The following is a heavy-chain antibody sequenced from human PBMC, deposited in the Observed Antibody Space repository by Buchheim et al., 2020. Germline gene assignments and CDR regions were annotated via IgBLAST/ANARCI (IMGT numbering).Heavy chain of an antibody. CDR2: ISYDGSNK. Sequence: QVQLVESGGGVVQPGRSLRLSCAASGFTFSSYAMHWVRQAPGKGLEWVAVISYDGSNKYYADSVKGRFTISRDNSKNTLYLQMNSLRAEDTAVYYCARTSYYYGPGSYPDYWGQGTL. V-gene: IGHV3-30*04. J-gene: IGHJ4*02. CDR3: ARTSYYYGPGSYPDY. CDR1: GFTFSSYA. D-gene: IGHD3-10*01.